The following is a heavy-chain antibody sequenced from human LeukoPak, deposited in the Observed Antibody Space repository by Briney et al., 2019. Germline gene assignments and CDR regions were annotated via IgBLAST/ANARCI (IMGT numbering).Heavy chain of an antibody. V-gene: IGHV3-21*01. CDR3: ASTLLVSDAFDI. CDR1: GFTFSSYA. CDR2: ISSSSSYI. D-gene: IGHD6-13*01. J-gene: IGHJ3*02. Sequence: GGSLRLSCAASGFTFSSYAMSWVRQAPGKGLEWVSAISSSSSYIYYADSVKGRFTISRDNAKNSLYLQMNSLRAEDTAVYYCASTLLVSDAFDIWGQGTMVTVSS.